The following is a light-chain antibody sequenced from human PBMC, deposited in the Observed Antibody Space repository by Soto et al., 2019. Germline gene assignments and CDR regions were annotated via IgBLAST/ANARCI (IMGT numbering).Light chain of an antibody. CDR2: AAS. V-gene: IGKV1-39*01. J-gene: IGKJ2*01. Sequence: DIQMTQSPSALSASVGDRVTITCRASQTISTYLNWYQQKPGKAPKLLIYAASTLQSGVPSRFSGSGSGTDFTSTISSLQPEDFATYYCQESLGIPYTFGQGTRLEIK. CDR3: QESLGIPYT. CDR1: QTISTY.